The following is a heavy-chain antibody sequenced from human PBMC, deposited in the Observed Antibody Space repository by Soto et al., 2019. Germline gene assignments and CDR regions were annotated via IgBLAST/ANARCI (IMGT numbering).Heavy chain of an antibody. CDR3: ARKGGGTNGYLDS. CDR1: GYSISSGYY. D-gene: IGHD2-8*01. J-gene: IGHJ4*02. V-gene: IGHV4-38-2*01. CDR2: IFHSGST. Sequence: SETLSLTCGVSGYSISSGYYWGWIRQPPGKRLGSIGSIFHSGSTYYNPSLKGRVTISVNTSKNQFSLNLNSVTAADTAVYYCARKGGGTNGYLDSWGQGTLVTVSS.